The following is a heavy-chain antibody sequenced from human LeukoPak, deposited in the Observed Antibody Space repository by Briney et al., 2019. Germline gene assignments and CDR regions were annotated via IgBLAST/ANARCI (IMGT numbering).Heavy chain of an antibody. V-gene: IGHV3-48*01. CDR2: ISSSSSTI. CDR1: GFTFSSYS. Sequence: GGSLRLSCAASGFTFSSYSMNWVRQAPGKGLEWVSYISSSSSTIYYADSVKGRFTISRDNAKNSLYLQMNSLRAEDTAVYYCARGRGYSGSYIDYWGQGTLVTVSS. CDR3: ARGRGYSGSYIDY. J-gene: IGHJ4*02. D-gene: IGHD1-26*01.